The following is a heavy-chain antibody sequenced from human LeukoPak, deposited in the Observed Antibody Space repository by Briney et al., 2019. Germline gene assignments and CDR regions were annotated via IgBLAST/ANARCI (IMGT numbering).Heavy chain of an antibody. Sequence: GESLKISCKGSGYSFTSYWIGWVRQTPGKGLEWMGIINPGDSDTRYSPSFQGQVTISADKSITTAYLQWSSLKASDTAMYYCARQSHRNNWFDPWGQGTLVTVSS. CDR3: ARQSHRNNWFDP. CDR2: INPGDSDT. D-gene: IGHD3-10*01. V-gene: IGHV5-51*01. CDR1: GYSFTSYW. J-gene: IGHJ5*02.